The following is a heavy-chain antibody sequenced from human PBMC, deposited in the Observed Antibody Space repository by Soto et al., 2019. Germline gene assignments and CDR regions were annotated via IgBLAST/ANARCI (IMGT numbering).Heavy chain of an antibody. CDR2: ISAYNGNT. CDR1: GYTFTSYG. Sequence: ASVKVSCKASGYTFTSYGISWVRQAPGQGLEWMGWISAYNGNTNYAQKLQGRVTMTTDTSTSTAYMELRSLRSDDTAVYYCARAPPGLSTVTTRYFQHWGQGTLVTVSS. D-gene: IGHD4-17*01. J-gene: IGHJ1*01. V-gene: IGHV1-18*01. CDR3: ARAPPGLSTVTTRYFQH.